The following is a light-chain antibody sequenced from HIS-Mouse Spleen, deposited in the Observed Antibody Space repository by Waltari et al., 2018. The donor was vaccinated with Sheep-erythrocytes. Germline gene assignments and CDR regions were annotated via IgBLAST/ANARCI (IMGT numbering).Light chain of an antibody. CDR1: SSDVGCYNY. V-gene: IGLV2-14*01. CDR3: SSYTSSSTLVV. Sequence: QSALTQPRPVSGSPGQSVTLPCTGTSSDVGCYNYVSWYQQHPGKAPKLMIYEVSNRPSGVSNRFSGSKSGNTASLTISGLQAEDEADYYCSSYTSSSTLVVFGGGTKLTVL. J-gene: IGLJ2*01. CDR2: EVS.